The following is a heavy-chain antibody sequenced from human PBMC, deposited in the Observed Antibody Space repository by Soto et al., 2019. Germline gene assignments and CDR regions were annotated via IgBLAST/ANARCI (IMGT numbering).Heavy chain of an antibody. V-gene: IGHV3-21*06. CDR2: ISSTTNYI. CDR1: GFTFTRYS. Sequence: GGSLRLSCAASGFTFTRYSMNWVRQAPGKGLEWVSSISSTTNYIYYGDSMKGRFTISRDNAKNSLYLEMNILRAEDTAVYYCARESEDLTSNFDYWGQGTLVTVSS. J-gene: IGHJ4*02. CDR3: ARESEDLTSNFDY.